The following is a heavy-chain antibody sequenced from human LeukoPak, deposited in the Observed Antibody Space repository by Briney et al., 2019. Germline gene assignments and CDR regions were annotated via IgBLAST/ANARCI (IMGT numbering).Heavy chain of an antibody. D-gene: IGHD3-10*01. Sequence: GGSLRLSCAASGFSVSSNYMGWVRQAPGKGLEWVSVIYSGGDTYYADSVKGRFTISRDNAKNSLYLQMNSLRAEDTALYYCAKDYGSGSFWYFDLWGRGTLVTVSS. CDR3: AKDYGSGSFWYFDL. CDR2: IYSGGDT. V-gene: IGHV3-53*05. J-gene: IGHJ2*01. CDR1: GFSVSSNY.